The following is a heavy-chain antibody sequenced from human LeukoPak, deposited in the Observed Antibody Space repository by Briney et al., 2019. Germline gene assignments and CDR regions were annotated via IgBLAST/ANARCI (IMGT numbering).Heavy chain of an antibody. J-gene: IGHJ4*02. CDR1: GFTFSSYA. D-gene: IGHD1-14*01. CDR2: ISYDGSNK. CDR3: ARVRTQANHFDY. V-gene: IGHV3-30-3*01. Sequence: GGSLRLSCAASGFTFSSYAMHWVRQAPGKGREWVAVISYDGSNKYYADSVKGRFTISRDNSKNTLYLQMNSLRAEDTAVYHCARVRTQANHFDYWGQGTLVTVSS.